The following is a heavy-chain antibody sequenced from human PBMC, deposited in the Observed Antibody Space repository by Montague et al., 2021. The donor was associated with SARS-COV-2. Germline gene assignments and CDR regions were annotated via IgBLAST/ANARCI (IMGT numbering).Heavy chain of an antibody. CDR2: KYYSGST. Sequence: SETLSLTCTVSGASISSRSYYWGWIRQPPGKGLEWIGFKYYSGSTYYNPTLKSRVTISVDTSKNQFSLKLSSVTAADTAVYYCASTPSYRSGWCLDYWGQGTLVTVSS. V-gene: IGHV4-39*01. D-gene: IGHD6-19*01. CDR1: GASISSRSYY. CDR3: ASTPSYRSGWCLDY. J-gene: IGHJ4*02.